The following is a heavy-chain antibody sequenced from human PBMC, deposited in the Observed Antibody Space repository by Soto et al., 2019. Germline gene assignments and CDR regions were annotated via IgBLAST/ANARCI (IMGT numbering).Heavy chain of an antibody. CDR2: ISSSSSTI. D-gene: IGHD6-19*01. Sequence: GGSLRLSCAASGFTFSSYSMNWVRQAPGKGLEWVSYISSSSSTIYYADSVKGRFTISRDNAKNSLYLQMNSLRDEDTAVYYCARDLISGWYGRNWFDPWGQGTLVPSPQ. CDR1: GFTFSSYS. CDR3: ARDLISGWYGRNWFDP. V-gene: IGHV3-48*02. J-gene: IGHJ5*02.